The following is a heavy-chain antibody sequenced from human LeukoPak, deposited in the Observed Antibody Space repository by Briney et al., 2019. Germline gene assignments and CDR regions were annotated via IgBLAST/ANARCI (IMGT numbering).Heavy chain of an antibody. V-gene: IGHV3-48*02. J-gene: IGHJ6*02. CDR1: GFTFSSYS. D-gene: IGHD6-19*01. CDR3: ATHSGIAVAYYYYGMDV. Sequence: GGSLRLSCAASGFTFSSYSMTWVRQAPGKGLEWVSYISSSSTIYYADSVKGRFTISRDNAKNSLYLQMNSLRDEDTAVYYCATHSGIAVAYYYYGMDVWGQGTTVTVSS. CDR2: ISSSSTI.